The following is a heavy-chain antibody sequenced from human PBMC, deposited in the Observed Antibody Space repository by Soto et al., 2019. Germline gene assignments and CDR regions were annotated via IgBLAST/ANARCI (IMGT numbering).Heavy chain of an antibody. CDR3: ALALGPTTGLDY. D-gene: IGHD1-26*01. J-gene: IGHJ4*02. CDR2: IFNSGTT. CDR1: GASTVSHYH. V-gene: IGHV4-31*02. Sequence: TLSLTCSVSGASTVSHYHWTWIRQPPGKGLEWMGYIFNSGTTFYNPSLTSRLSISMDTSGNHFSLELRSVTAADTAVYYCALALGPTTGLDYWGQGTLVTVSS.